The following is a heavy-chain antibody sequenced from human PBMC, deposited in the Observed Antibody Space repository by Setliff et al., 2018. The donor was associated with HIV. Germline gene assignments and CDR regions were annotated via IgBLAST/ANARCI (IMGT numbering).Heavy chain of an antibody. CDR1: GFTFSNAW. CDR3: VTDEKVAFDV. Sequence: GSLRLSCVASGFTFSNAWMTWVRQGPGKGLEWVGRIASRFDGETTDYAAPVRGRFTFSRDDSKNTLYLQMNSLKTEDTAVYYCVTDEKVAFDVWGRGTMVTVSS. V-gene: IGHV3-15*04. J-gene: IGHJ3*01. CDR2: IASRFDGETT.